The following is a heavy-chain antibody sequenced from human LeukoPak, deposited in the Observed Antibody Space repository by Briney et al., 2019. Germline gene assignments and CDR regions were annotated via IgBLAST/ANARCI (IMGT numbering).Heavy chain of an antibody. CDR2: ISSSSSTI. D-gene: IGHD2-15*01. CDR3: ARSYCSGGSCYSGYYYYGMDV. J-gene: IGHJ6*02. Sequence: PGGSLRLSCAASGFTFSSYSMNWVRQAPGKGLEWVSYISSSSSTIYYADSVKGRFTISRDNAKNSLYLQMNSLRAEDTAVYYCARSYCSGGSCYSGYYYYGMDVWGQGTTVTVSS. V-gene: IGHV3-48*01. CDR1: GFTFSSYS.